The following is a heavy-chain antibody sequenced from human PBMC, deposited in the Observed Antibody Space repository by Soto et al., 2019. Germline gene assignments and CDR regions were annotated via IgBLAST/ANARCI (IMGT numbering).Heavy chain of an antibody. Sequence: EVQLVESGGGLVKPGGSLRLSCAASGFTLSDAWMRWVRQAPGKGLEWVGLIKRRSDGGTTDYAAPVKGRFTISSDDSKSTLYLQMNSLKTEDTAVYYCSTSGGSHWGQGTLVTVSS. CDR3: STSGGSH. D-gene: IGHD1-1*01. CDR1: GFTLSDAW. J-gene: IGHJ4*02. CDR2: IKRRSDGGTT. V-gene: IGHV3-15*01.